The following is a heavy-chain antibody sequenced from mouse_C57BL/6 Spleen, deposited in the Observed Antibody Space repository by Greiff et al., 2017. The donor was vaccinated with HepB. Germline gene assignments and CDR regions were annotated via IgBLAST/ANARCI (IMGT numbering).Heavy chain of an antibody. V-gene: IGHV1-64*01. CDR2: IHPNSGST. D-gene: IGHD1-1*01. CDR1: GYTFTSYW. J-gene: IGHJ3*01. CDR3: ARDTTVRFAY. Sequence: QVQLQQSGAELVKPGASVKLSCKASGYTFTSYWMHWVKQRPGQGLEWIGLIHPNSGSTNYNEKFKSKATLTVDKSSSTAYMQLSSLTSEDSAVYYCARDTTVRFAYWGQGTLVTVSA.